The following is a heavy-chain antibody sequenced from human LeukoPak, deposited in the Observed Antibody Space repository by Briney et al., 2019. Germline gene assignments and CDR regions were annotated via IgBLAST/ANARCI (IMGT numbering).Heavy chain of an antibody. CDR3: ARKPSRNWFDP. J-gene: IGHJ5*02. V-gene: IGHV4-59*12. CDR2: IYYSGST. Sequence: SETLSLTCTVSGASISPNYWSWFRQPPGKGLEWIGYIYYSGSTSYNPPLKSRVTISLDTSKNQFSLKLSSVTAADTAVYYCARKPSRNWFDPWGQGTLVTVSS. CDR1: GASISPNY.